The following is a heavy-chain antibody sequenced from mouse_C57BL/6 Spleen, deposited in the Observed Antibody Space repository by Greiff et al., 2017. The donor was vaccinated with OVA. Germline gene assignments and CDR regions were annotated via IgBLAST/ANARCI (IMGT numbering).Heavy chain of an antibody. J-gene: IGHJ1*03. V-gene: IGHV1-82*01. CDR3: AGITTVVATKDWYFGV. CDR2: IYPGDGDT. CDR1: GYAFSSSW. Sequence: VQLQESGPELVKPGASVKISCKASGYAFSSSWMNWVKQRPGKGLEWIGRIYPGDGDTNYNGKFKGKATLTADKSSSTAYMQLSSLTSDDSAVYFCAGITTVVATKDWYFGVWGTGTTVTVSS. D-gene: IGHD1-1*01.